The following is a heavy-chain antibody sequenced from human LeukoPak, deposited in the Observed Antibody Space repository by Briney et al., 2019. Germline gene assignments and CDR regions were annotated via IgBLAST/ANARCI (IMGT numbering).Heavy chain of an antibody. V-gene: IGHV1-2*02. CDR2: INPNSGGT. CDR3: VRDSGDYYRSGSYYDG. CDR1: GYTFTGYY. Sequence: ASVKVSCKASGYTFTGYYLHWVRRAPGQGREGMGWINPNSGGTKNAQKFQGRVTMTRDTSISTAYMELSSLNSDDTAIYYCVRDSGDYYRSGSYYDGWGQGTLVTVSS. D-gene: IGHD3-10*01. J-gene: IGHJ4*02.